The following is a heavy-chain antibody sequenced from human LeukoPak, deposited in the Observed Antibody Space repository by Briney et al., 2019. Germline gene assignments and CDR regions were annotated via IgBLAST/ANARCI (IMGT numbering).Heavy chain of an antibody. CDR3: ARAPIAVAGTRQPVDY. J-gene: IGHJ4*02. Sequence: GGSLRLSCAASGFTFSTYSMTWVRQAPRMGLEWLSYISSSSSTIYYADSVKGRFTISRDNSKNTLYLQMNSLRAEDTAVYYCARAPIAVAGTRQPVDYWGQGTLVTVSS. V-gene: IGHV3-48*01. CDR1: GFTFSTYS. CDR2: ISSSSSTI. D-gene: IGHD6-19*01.